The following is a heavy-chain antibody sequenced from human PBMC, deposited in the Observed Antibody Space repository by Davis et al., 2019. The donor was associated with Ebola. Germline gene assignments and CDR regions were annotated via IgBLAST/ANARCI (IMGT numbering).Heavy chain of an antibody. V-gene: IGHV1-46*01. CDR2: INPSGGST. CDR1: GYTFTSYY. Sequence: ASVKVSCKASGYTFTSYYMHWVRQAPGQGLGWMGIINPSGGSTTYAQKFQGRVTMARDKSTSTVYMELSSLRSADTAVDYCARDRAVAGMDYYYGMDVWGQGTTVTVSS. J-gene: IGHJ6*02. CDR3: ARDRAVAGMDYYYGMDV. D-gene: IGHD6-19*01.